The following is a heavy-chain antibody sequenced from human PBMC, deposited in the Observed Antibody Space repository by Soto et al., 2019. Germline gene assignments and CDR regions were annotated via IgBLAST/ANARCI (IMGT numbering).Heavy chain of an antibody. CDR2: SIPIFATV. J-gene: IGHJ2*01. CDR3: ARGNIRWLQLWYFDL. V-gene: IGHV1-69*12. D-gene: IGHD5-12*01. Sequence: QVQLVQSGAEVKKPGASVKVSCKASGGTFSNYPISWVRQAPGQGLEWKGGSIPIFATVNYAQKFPGRVTITAAQSTSTAYMELSSLRSEDTAVYYCARGNIRWLQLWYFDLWGRGTLVTVSS. CDR1: GGTFSNYP.